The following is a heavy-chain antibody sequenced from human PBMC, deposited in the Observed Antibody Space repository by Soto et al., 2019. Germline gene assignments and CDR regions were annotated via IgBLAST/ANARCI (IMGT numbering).Heavy chain of an antibody. V-gene: IGHV6-1*01. J-gene: IGHJ4*02. CDR3: ARRFFDLGSAFDF. CDR2: TYYRSKWYN. Sequence: SETLSLTCLISGDSVSNKNTAWNWIRQSPSGGLEWLGRTYYRSKWYNDYATSMKSRITISPDTSKNQFSLHLNSVTPEDTAVYFCARRFFDLGSAFDFWGQGTPVTVSS. CDR1: GDSVSNKNTA. D-gene: IGHD3-10*01.